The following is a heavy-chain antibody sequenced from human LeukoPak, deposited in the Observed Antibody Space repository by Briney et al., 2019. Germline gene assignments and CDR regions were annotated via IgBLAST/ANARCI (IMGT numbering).Heavy chain of an antibody. CDR1: GFTFSSYA. D-gene: IGHD5-24*01. Sequence: GRSLRLSCAASGFTFSSYAMHWVRQAPGKGLEWVAVISYDGSNKYYADSVKGRFTISRDNSKNTLYLQMNSLRAEDTSVYYCAREGDGYNLYYWGQGTLVTVSS. CDR2: ISYDGSNK. V-gene: IGHV3-30*01. CDR3: AREGDGYNLYY. J-gene: IGHJ4*02.